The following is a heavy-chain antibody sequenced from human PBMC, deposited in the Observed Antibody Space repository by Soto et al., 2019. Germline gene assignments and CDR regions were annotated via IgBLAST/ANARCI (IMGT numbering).Heavy chain of an antibody. CDR3: ARMGLDYGSGWGFDY. Sequence: QVQLQESGPGLVKPSQTLSLTCTVSGGSISSGGYYWSWIRQHPGKGLEWIGYIYYSGSTYYNPSLKSRVTISVDTSKNQFSLKLSAVTAADTAVYYCARMGLDYGSGWGFDYWGQGTLVTVSS. J-gene: IGHJ4*02. CDR1: GGSISSGGYY. CDR2: IYYSGST. D-gene: IGHD3-10*01. V-gene: IGHV4-31*03.